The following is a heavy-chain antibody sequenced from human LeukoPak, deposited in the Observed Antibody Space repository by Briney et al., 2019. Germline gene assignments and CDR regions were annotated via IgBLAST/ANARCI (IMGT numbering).Heavy chain of an antibody. CDR3: ARFSIAAAGMRIGVAPYYYGMDV. Sequence: ASVKVSCKASGYTFTSYGISWVRQAPGQGLEWMGWISAYNGNTNYAQKLQGRVTMTTDTSTSTAYMELRSLRSDDTAVYYCARFSIAAAGMRIGVAPYYYGMDVWSQGTTVTVSS. V-gene: IGHV1-18*01. D-gene: IGHD6-13*01. J-gene: IGHJ6*02. CDR2: ISAYNGNT. CDR1: GYTFTSYG.